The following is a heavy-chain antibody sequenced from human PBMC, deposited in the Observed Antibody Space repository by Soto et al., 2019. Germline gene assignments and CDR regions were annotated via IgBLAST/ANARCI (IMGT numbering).Heavy chain of an antibody. V-gene: IGHV1-46*01. CDR1: GYTFTSYY. Sequence: ASVKVSCKASGYTFTSYYMHWVRQAPGQGLEWMGIINPSGGSTSYAQKFQGRVTMTKDTSTSTVYMELSSLRSEDTAVYYCARVSAVNWFDPWGQGTLVTVSS. CDR3: ARVSAVNWFDP. CDR2: INPSGGST. J-gene: IGHJ5*02.